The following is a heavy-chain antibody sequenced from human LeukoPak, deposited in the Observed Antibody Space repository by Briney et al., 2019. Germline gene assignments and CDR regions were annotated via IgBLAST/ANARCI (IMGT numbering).Heavy chain of an antibody. J-gene: IGHJ4*02. V-gene: IGHV1-18*01. CDR3: ARGKVGYSYGSTNDY. Sequence: ASVKVSCKASGYTFTSYGISWVRQAPGQGLEWMGWISAYNGNTNYAQKLQGRVTMTTDTSTSTAYMELRSLRSDDTAVYYCARGKVGYSYGSTNDYWGQGTLVTVSS. CDR2: ISAYNGNT. D-gene: IGHD5-18*01. CDR1: GYTFTSYG.